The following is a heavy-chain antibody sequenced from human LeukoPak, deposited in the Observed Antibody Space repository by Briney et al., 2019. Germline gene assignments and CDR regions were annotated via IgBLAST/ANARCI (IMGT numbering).Heavy chain of an antibody. CDR1: GGSIIGYY. CDR3: ARALVRSGSSYDFAF. Sequence: SETLSLIPTFSGGSIIGYYWNWIRQPPGKGLEWIGYISSSGSTNYNPSLKSRVTISLDTSKNQFSLNLNSVTAADTAVYYCARALVRSGSSYDFAFWGQGTLVTVSS. J-gene: IGHJ4*02. D-gene: IGHD1-26*01. V-gene: IGHV4-59*01. CDR2: ISSSGST.